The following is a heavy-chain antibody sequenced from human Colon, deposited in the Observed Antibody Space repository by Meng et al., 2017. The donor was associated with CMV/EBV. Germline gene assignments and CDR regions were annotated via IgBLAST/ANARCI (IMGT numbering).Heavy chain of an antibody. CDR1: GFIFTSYT. J-gene: IGHJ1*01. CDR3: VRNLEAGRNGYSEPF. CDR2: ISTTGSDI. Sequence: GESLKISCAASGFIFTSYTMNWVRQAPGRGLEWVSSISTTGSDIYYADSVKGRFTLSIDNAKNSVFLKINSLRVEDTAVYYCVRNLEAGRNGYSEPFWGQGTLVTVSS. V-gene: IGHV3-21*01. D-gene: IGHD5-18*01.